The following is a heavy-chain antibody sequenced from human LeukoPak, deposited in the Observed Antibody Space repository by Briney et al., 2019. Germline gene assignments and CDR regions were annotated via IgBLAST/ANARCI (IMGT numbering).Heavy chain of an antibody. CDR1: GGSISSGGYY. V-gene: IGHV4-31*03. CDR3: ARNYNDYNNWFDP. CDR2: IYYSGST. Sequence: SQTLSLTCTVSGGSISSGGYYWSWIRQHPGEGLEWIGYIYYSGSTYYNPSLKSRVTISVDTSKNQFSLKLSSVTAADTAVYYCARNYNDYNNWFDPWGQGTLITVSS. J-gene: IGHJ5*02. D-gene: IGHD4-11*01.